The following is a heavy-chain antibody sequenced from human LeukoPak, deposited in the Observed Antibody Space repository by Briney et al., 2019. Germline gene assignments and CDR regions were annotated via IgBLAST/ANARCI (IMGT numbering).Heavy chain of an antibody. CDR3: ARGSGYYGEDFEY. Sequence: PSETLSLTCTVSGGSISSYYWSWLRQPPGKGLEWIGYIYYSGSTYYNPSLKSRVTMAVDTSKNQFSLRLSSVTAADTAIYYCARGSGYYGEDFEYWGQGTLVTVSS. J-gene: IGHJ4*02. V-gene: IGHV4-59*04. CDR2: IYYSGST. CDR1: GGSISSYY. D-gene: IGHD3-22*01.